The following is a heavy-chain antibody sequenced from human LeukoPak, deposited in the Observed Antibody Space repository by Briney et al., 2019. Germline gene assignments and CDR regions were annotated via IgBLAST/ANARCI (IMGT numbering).Heavy chain of an antibody. V-gene: IGHV4-61*02. CDR3: ARGPYGDYGRRPNWYFDL. Sequence: SETLSLTCTVSGGSISSGSYYWSWIRQPAGKGLEWIGRIYTSGSTNYNPSLKSRVTMSVDTSKNQFSLKLSSVTAADTAVYYCARGPYGDYGRRPNWYFDLWGRGTLVTVSS. CDR2: IYTSGST. D-gene: IGHD4-17*01. J-gene: IGHJ2*01. CDR1: GGSISSGSYY.